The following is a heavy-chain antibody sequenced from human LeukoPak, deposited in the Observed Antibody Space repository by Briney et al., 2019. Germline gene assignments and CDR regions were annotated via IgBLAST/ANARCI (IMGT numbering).Heavy chain of an antibody. CDR1: GYIFTSYW. CDR3: ARQDARRGVDY. J-gene: IGHJ4*02. V-gene: IGHV5-51*01. D-gene: IGHD3-10*01. Sequence: GESLKISCQGSGYIFTSYWIGWVRQMPGKGLEWMGIIYPGDSDTRYSPSFQGQVTISANKSISTAYLQWSSLKASDTAMYYCARQDARRGVDYWGQGTLVTVSS. CDR2: IYPGDSDT.